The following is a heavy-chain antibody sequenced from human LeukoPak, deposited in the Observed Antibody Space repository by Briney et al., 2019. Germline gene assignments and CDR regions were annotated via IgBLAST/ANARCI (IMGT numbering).Heavy chain of an antibody. J-gene: IGHJ3*02. CDR2: INWNGGST. CDR3: ARDQDYGDYHDAFDI. D-gene: IGHD4-17*01. Sequence: GGSLRLSCAASGFTFDDYGMSWVRQAPGKGLEWVSGINWNGGSTGYADSVKGRFTISRDNAKNSLYLQMNSLRAEDTAVYYCARDQDYGDYHDAFDIWGQGTMVTVSS. V-gene: IGHV3-20*04. CDR1: GFTFDDYG.